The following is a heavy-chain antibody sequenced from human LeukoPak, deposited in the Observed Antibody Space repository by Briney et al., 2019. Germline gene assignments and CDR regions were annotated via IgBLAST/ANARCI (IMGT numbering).Heavy chain of an antibody. CDR3: ARGGYCTNGRPCLLFSWFDP. D-gene: IGHD2-8*01. CDR1: GGTFSSYA. Sequence: VASVKVSCKASGGTFSSYAISWVRQAPGQGLKWMGGIIPIFGTANYAQKFQGRVTITTDESTSTAYMELSSLRSEDTAVYYCARGGYCTNGRPCLLFSWFDPWGQGTLVTVSS. CDR2: IIPIFGTA. V-gene: IGHV1-69*05. J-gene: IGHJ5*02.